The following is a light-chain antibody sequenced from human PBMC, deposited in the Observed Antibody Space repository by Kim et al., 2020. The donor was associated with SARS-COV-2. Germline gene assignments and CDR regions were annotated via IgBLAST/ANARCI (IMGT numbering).Light chain of an antibody. J-gene: IGKJ1*01. Sequence: EIVMTQSPATLSVSPGERATLSCRASQGVDSNLAWYQQKPGQAPRLFIYGASTRTTGLPARFAGSGSGTEFTLTITSLQSEDLAVYYWQQYNDWPQTFGQGTKVEIK. CDR1: QGVDSN. V-gene: IGKV3-15*01. CDR2: GAS. CDR3: QQYNDWPQT.